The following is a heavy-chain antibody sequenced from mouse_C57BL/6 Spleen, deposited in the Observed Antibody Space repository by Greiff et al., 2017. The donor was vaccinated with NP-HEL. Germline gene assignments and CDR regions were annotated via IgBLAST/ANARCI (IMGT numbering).Heavy chain of an antibody. CDR3: ARDGYYGSPYYFDY. V-gene: IGHV1-80*01. CDR1: GYAFSSYW. J-gene: IGHJ2*01. Sequence: VKLMESGAELVKPGASVKISCKASGYAFSSYWMNWVKQRPGKGLEWIGQIYPGDGDTNYNGKFKGKATLTADKSSSTAYMQLSSLTSEDSAVYFCARDGYYGSPYYFDYWGQGTTLTVSS. D-gene: IGHD1-1*01. CDR2: IYPGDGDT.